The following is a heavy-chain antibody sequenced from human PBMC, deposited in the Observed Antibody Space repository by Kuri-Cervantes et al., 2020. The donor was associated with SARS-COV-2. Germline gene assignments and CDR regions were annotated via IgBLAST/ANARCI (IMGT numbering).Heavy chain of an antibody. Sequence: GGSLRLSCAASGFTFSSYAMSWVRQAPGKGLEWVSAISGSGASTYYADSVKGRFTISRDNSKNTLYLQMNSLRAEDTAVYYCAKVGTSIAVSGRFDYWGQGTLVTVSS. CDR3: AKVGTSIAVSGRFDY. D-gene: IGHD6-19*01. CDR1: GFTFSSYA. V-gene: IGHV3-23*01. CDR2: ISGSGAST. J-gene: IGHJ4*02.